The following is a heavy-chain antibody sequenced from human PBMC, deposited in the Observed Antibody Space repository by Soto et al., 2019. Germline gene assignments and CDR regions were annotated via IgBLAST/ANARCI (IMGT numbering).Heavy chain of an antibody. V-gene: IGHV3-11*03. CDR3: ARQHPLDSRVWYN. CDR1: GFTFSDYY. J-gene: IGHJ4*02. D-gene: IGHD6-19*01. Sequence: PGGSLRLSCAASGFTFSDYYMSWIRQAPGKGLEWVSYISSSSGYTNYADSVKGRFTISRDNAKNSLYLQMNSLMASDTAIYYCARQHPLDSRVWYNWGQGTLVTVSS. CDR2: ISSSSGYT.